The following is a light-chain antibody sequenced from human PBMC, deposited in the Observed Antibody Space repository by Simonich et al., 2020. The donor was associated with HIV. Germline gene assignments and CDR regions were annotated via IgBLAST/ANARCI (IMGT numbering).Light chain of an antibody. V-gene: IGKV3-15*01. CDR3: QQYNNWPLT. CDR2: GAS. Sequence: EIVMTQFPATLSVSPGERATLSCTASQSISSNLAWYQQKPGQAPRLLMYGASTRATGIPVRFSGSGSGTEFTLTISSMQSEDFAVYYCQQYNNWPLTFGGGTRVEIK. J-gene: IGKJ4*01. CDR1: QSISSN.